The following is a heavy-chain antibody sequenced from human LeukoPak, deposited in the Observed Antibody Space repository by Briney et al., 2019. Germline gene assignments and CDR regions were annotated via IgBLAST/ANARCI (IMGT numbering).Heavy chain of an antibody. D-gene: IGHD3-3*01. J-gene: IGHJ4*02. CDR2: INHSGST. CDR3: ARGLGTIFGVVTRGPEYFDY. Sequence: SETLSLTCAVYGGSFSGYYWSWTRQPPGKGLEWIGEINHSGSTNYNPSLKSRVTISVDTSKNQFSLKLSSVTAADTAVYYCARGLGTIFGVVTRGPEYFDYWGQGTLVTVSS. V-gene: IGHV4-34*01. CDR1: GGSFSGYY.